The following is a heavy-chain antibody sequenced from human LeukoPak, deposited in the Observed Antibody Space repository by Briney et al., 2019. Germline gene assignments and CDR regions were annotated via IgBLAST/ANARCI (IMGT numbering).Heavy chain of an antibody. D-gene: IGHD1-26*01. Sequence: ASVNVSCKASGYTFTSYYMHWVRQAPGQGLEWMGIINPSGGSTSYAQKFQGRVTMTRDTSTSTVYMELSSLRSEDTAVYYCARDREVGATQLGAFDIWGQGTMVTVSS. CDR1: GYTFTSYY. V-gene: IGHV1-46*01. J-gene: IGHJ3*02. CDR2: INPSGGST. CDR3: ARDREVGATQLGAFDI.